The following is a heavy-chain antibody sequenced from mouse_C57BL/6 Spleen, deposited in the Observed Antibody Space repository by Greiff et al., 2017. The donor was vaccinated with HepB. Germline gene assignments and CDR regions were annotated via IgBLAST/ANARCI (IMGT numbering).Heavy chain of an antibody. J-gene: IGHJ2*01. CDR2: ISSGGSYT. CDR3: ARQNYDYDDYFDY. CDR1: GFTFSSYG. V-gene: IGHV5-6*01. Sequence: EVMLVESGGDLVKPGGSLKLSCAASGFTFSSYGMSWVRQTPDKRLEWVATISSGGSYTYYPDSVKGRFTISRDNAKNTLYLQMSSLKSEDTAMYYCARQNYDYDDYFDYWGQGTTLTVSS. D-gene: IGHD2-4*01.